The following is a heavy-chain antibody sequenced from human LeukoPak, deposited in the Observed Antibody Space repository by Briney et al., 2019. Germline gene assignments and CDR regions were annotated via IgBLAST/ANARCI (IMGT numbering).Heavy chain of an antibody. D-gene: IGHD2-2*01. CDR1: GFTFSSYA. V-gene: IGHV3-23*01. J-gene: IGHJ1*01. CDR3: AKAPLRCSSTSCYSEFQH. CDR2: ISGSGGST. Sequence: GGSLRLSCAASGFTFSSYAMSWVRQAPGKGVEWVSAISGSGGSTYYADSVKGRFTISRDNSKNTLYLQMNSLRAEDTAVYYCAKAPLRCSSTSCYSEFQHWGQGTLVTVSS.